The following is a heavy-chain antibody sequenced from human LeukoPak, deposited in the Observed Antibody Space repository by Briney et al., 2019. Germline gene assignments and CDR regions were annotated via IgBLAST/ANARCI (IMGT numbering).Heavy chain of an antibody. J-gene: IGHJ4*02. CDR3: ARGYSGYDIDY. V-gene: IGHV4-61*01. CDR1: GGSVSSGSYY. D-gene: IGHD5-12*01. Sequence: SETLSLTCTVSGGSVSSGSYYWSWIRQPPGKGLEWIGYISYSGSTNYDPSLKSRVTISVDTSKNQFSLKLSSVTAADTAVYYCARGYSGYDIDYWGQGTLVTVSS. CDR2: ISYSGST.